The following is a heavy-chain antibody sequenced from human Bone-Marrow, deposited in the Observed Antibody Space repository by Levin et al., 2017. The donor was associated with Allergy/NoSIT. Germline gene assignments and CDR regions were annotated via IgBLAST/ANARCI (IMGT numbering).Heavy chain of an antibody. CDR2: ISSSGSTI. CDR1: GFTFSDYY. CDR3: ARSPLYFDWLLPNPHSGPLDY. Sequence: PGGSLRLSCAASGFTFSDYYMSWIRQAPGKGLEWVSYISSSGSTIYYADSVKGRFTISRDNAKNSLYLQMNSLRAEDTAVYYCARSPLYFDWLLPNPHSGPLDYWGQGTLVTVSS. V-gene: IGHV3-11*01. D-gene: IGHD3-9*01. J-gene: IGHJ4*02.